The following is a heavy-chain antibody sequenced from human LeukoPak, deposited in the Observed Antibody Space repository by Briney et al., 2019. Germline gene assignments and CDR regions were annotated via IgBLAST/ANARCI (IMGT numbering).Heavy chain of an antibody. CDR1: XFTXXXXS. CDR3: ARDRGVRGYDAFDI. CDR2: ISSSSSYI. J-gene: IGHJ3*02. Sequence: RLAXXXXXFTXXXXSMXXXXXXXXXXGXXVASISSSSSYIYYADSVKGRFTISRDNAKNSLYLQMNSLRAEDAAVYYCARDRGVRGYDAFDIWGQGTMVTVSS. D-gene: IGHD3-10*01. V-gene: IGHV3-21*01.